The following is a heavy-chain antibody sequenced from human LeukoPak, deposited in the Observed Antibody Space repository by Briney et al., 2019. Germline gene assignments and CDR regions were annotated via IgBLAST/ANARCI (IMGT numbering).Heavy chain of an antibody. CDR3: ARSPIFSSGWYNWFDT. Sequence: GESLKIFCKAYGYNFTSYWIAWVRQMPGIGLEWVGIISPGDSDTRYSPSFQGQVTISADKSISTAYLQWSSLKASDTAIYYCARSPIFSSGWYNWFDTWGQGTLVTVSS. J-gene: IGHJ5*02. V-gene: IGHV5-51*01. CDR2: ISPGDSDT. D-gene: IGHD6-19*01. CDR1: GYNFTSYW.